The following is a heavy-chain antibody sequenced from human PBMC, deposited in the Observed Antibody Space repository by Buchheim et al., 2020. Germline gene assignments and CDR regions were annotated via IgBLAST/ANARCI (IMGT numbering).Heavy chain of an antibody. J-gene: IGHJ6*03. V-gene: IGHV3-30*18. Sequence: QVQLVGSGGGVVQPGRSLRLSCAASGFTFSSYGMHWVRQAPGKGLEWVAVISYDGSNKYYADSVKGRFTISRDNSKNTLYLQMNSLRAEDTAVYYCAKVGEYSSSWYLYYYYMDVGGRGTT. CDR3: AKVGEYSSSWYLYYYYMDV. D-gene: IGHD6-13*01. CDR1: GFTFSSYG. CDR2: ISYDGSNK.